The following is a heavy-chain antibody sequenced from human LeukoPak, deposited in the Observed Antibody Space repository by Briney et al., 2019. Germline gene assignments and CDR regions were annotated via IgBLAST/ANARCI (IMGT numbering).Heavy chain of an antibody. CDR2: IIPIFGTA. Sequence: SVKVSCKASGGTFSSYAISWVRQAPGQGLEWMGEIIPIFGTANYAQKFQGRVTITTDESTSTAYMELSSLRSEDTAVYYCAGFEGSYYYDSSGYYYGAFDIWGQGTMVTVSS. CDR3: AGFEGSYYYDSSGYYYGAFDI. V-gene: IGHV1-69*05. CDR1: GGTFSSYA. J-gene: IGHJ3*02. D-gene: IGHD3-22*01.